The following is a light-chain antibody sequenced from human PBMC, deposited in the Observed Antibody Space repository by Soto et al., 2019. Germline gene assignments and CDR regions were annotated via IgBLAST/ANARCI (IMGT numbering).Light chain of an antibody. Sequence: IVLTQSPGSLSFSPGERATLSCRASQSVSSSYLAWYQQKPGQAPRLLIYGASSRATGIPDRFSGSGSGKDFTLTISRLEPEDFAVYYCQQYGRSPRTFGHGTKVEIX. CDR3: QQYGRSPRT. V-gene: IGKV3-20*01. CDR1: QSVSSSY. CDR2: GAS. J-gene: IGKJ1*01.